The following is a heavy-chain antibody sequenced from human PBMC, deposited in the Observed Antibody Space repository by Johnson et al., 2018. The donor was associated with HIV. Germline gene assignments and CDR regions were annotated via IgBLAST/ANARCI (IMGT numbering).Heavy chain of an antibody. CDR1: GFTFSDYY. D-gene: IGHD4-17*01. CDR3: TRPYGAGAFDI. CDR2: ISSSGSTI. J-gene: IGHJ3*02. V-gene: IGHV3-11*01. Sequence: QVQLVESGGGLIQPGGSLRLSCAASGFTFSDYYMSWIRQAPGKGLEWVSYISSSGSTIYYADSVKGRFTISRDNAKNSLYLQMNSLKTEDTAVYYCTRPYGAGAFDIWGQGTMVTVSS.